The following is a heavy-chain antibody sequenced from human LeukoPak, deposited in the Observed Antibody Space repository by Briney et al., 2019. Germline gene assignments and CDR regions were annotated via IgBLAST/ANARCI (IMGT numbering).Heavy chain of an antibody. CDR1: GFTFSSYS. V-gene: IGHV3-21*01. CDR2: ISSSSSYI. Sequence: GGSLRLSCAASGFTFSSYSMNWVRHAPGKGLEWVSSISSSSSYIYYADSVKGRFTIYRDNAKNSLYLQMNSLRAEDTAVYYCARDNHIAASFDYWGQGTMVTVSS. J-gene: IGHJ4*02. D-gene: IGHD6-13*01. CDR3: ARDNHIAASFDY.